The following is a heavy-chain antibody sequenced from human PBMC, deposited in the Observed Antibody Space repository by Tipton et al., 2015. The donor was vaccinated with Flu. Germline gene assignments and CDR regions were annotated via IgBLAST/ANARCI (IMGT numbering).Heavy chain of an antibody. D-gene: IGHD4-11*01. J-gene: IGHJ5*02. CDR1: GGSIGSFY. CDR2: VSRTGST. V-gene: IGHV4-59*08. CDR3: ARRDYSNYVSDPKSWFDP. Sequence: TLSLTCTVSGGSIGSFYWNWIRQPPGKGLEWIGTVSRTGSTIYNPSLKSRVTISIDTSKNQFSLNMRSVTAADMAVYYCARRDYSNYVSDPKSWFDPWGQGTLVAVSS.